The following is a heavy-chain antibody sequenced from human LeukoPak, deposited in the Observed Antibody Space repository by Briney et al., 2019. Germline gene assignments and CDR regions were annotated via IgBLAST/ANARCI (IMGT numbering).Heavy chain of an antibody. CDR1: GFTFNSYG. Sequence: GGSLRLSCAASGFTFNSYGIHWVRQAPGKGLEWVAFIWYDGSNKYYADSVKGRFTITRDNSKNTLYLQMNSLRAEDTAVYYCARARTTRGFDYWGQGTLVTVSS. CDR3: ARARTTRGFDY. V-gene: IGHV3-33*01. J-gene: IGHJ4*02. D-gene: IGHD4-17*01. CDR2: IWYDGSNK.